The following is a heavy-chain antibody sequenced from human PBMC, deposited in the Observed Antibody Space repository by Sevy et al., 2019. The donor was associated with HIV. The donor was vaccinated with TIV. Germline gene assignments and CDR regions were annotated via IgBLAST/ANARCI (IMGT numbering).Heavy chain of an antibody. CDR3: ARVGYCRGGTCFSGFSCAMDV. D-gene: IGHD2-15*01. CDR2: VYSGGAT. V-gene: IGHV3-53*01. J-gene: IGHJ6*02. CDR1: GFTLTNEF. Sequence: GGSLRLSCAVSGFTLTNEFFSWVRQAPGKGLEWVAVVYSGGATYYADSVKGRFTISRDKSKSTLYLQVKSLRAEDTAVYYWARVGYCRGGTCFSGFSCAMDVWGQGTTVTVSS.